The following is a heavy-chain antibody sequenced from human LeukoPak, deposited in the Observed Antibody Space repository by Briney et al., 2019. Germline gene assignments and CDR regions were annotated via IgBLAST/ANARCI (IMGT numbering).Heavy chain of an antibody. CDR3: ARDYGGSSPFDY. Sequence: GGSLRLSCAASGLTFSSYEMHWVRQPPGKGLEWVSYISSSDSTIYYADSVKGRFTISRDNAKNSLYLQMNSLRAEDTAVYHCARDYGGSSPFDYWGQGTLVTVSS. CDR1: GLTFSSYE. CDR2: ISSSDSTI. J-gene: IGHJ4*02. D-gene: IGHD4-23*01. V-gene: IGHV3-48*03.